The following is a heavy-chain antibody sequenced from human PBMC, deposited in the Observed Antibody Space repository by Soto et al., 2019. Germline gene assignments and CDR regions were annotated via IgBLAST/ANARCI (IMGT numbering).Heavy chain of an antibody. Sequence: QVQLQQWGAGLLKPSETLSLTCAVYGGSFSGYYWSWIRQPPGKGLEWIGEINHSGSTNYNPSLKRRVTISVDTSKNQFSLKLSSVTAADTAVYYCARSTVTTPHWFDPWGQGTLVTVSS. CDR3: ARSTVTTPHWFDP. J-gene: IGHJ5*02. D-gene: IGHD4-17*01. CDR2: INHSGST. CDR1: GGSFSGYY. V-gene: IGHV4-34*01.